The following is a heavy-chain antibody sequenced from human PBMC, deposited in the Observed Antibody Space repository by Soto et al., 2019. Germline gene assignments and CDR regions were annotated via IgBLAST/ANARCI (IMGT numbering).Heavy chain of an antibody. J-gene: IGHJ4*02. CDR1: GFTFHDYT. CDR3: AKDLFTVTTGGGFHY. V-gene: IGHV3-43*01. CDR2: ISWHGGST. Sequence: EVQLVESGGVVVQPGRSLRLSCAASGFTFHDYTMHWVRQAPGKGLEWVSLISWHGGSTDYADSVKGRFTISRDNSKNSLYLQMNSLTTEDTALYYCAKDLFTVTTGGGFHYWGQGTLVTVSS. D-gene: IGHD4-17*01.